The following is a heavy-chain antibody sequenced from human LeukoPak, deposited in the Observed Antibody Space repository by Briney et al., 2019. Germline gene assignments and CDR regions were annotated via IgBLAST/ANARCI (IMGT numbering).Heavy chain of an antibody. Sequence: ASVKVSCKXSGYTFTSYYMHWVRQAPGQGLERMGIINPSGGSTSYAQKFQGRVTMTRDTSTSTVYMELSSLRSEDTAVYYCARLDGITDAFDIWGQGTMVTVSS. CDR3: ARLDGITDAFDI. D-gene: IGHD1-14*01. V-gene: IGHV1-46*03. CDR2: INPSGGST. J-gene: IGHJ3*02. CDR1: GYTFTSYY.